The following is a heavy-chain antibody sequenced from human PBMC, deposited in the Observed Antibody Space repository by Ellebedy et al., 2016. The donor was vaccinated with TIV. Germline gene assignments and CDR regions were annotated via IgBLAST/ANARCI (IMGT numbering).Heavy chain of an antibody. CDR2: ISGGGGST. D-gene: IGHD1-26*01. V-gene: IGHV3-43*02. CDR3: AKGVGVGYGMDV. J-gene: IGHJ6*02. Sequence: PGGSLRLSCAASGFTFDDYAMHWVRQAPGKGLEWVSLISGGGGSTYYADSVKGRFTISRDNSKNSLYPQMNSLRTEDTALYYCAKGVGVGYGMDVWGQGTTVTVSS. CDR1: GFTFDDYA.